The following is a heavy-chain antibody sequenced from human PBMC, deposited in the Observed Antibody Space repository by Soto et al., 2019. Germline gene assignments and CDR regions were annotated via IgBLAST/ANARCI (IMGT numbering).Heavy chain of an antibody. CDR1: GYTFTDYA. Sequence: QVQLVQSGAEVKKPGASVKVFCKASGYTFTDYAIHWVRQAPGQRLELMGWIAPGNGNTKYSQNFQGRVTITRDTSATTAYMELSSLRSEATAVYYCATGSRMWTPDYWGQGTLVTVSS. CDR2: IAPGNGNT. V-gene: IGHV1-3*01. J-gene: IGHJ4*02. CDR3: ATGSRMWTPDY. D-gene: IGHD2-21*01.